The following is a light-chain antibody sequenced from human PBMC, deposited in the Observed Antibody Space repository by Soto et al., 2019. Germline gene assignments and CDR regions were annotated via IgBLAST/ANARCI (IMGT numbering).Light chain of an antibody. V-gene: IGLV8-61*01. CDR2: STN. CDR3: VLYLGGGLNWV. J-gene: IGLJ3*02. CDR1: SGSVSTNNY. Sequence: QTVVTQEPSFSVSPGGTVTLTCGLSSGSVSTNNYPSWYQQTPGQAPRTIIYSTNTRSSGVPDRFSASFVGNKAALTITGAQAEDESDYYCVLYLGGGLNWVFGGVTKLTVL.